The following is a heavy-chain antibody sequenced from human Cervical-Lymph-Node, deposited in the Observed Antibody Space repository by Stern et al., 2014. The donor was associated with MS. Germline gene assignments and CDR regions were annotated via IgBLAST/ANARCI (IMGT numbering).Heavy chain of an antibody. CDR3: VKWDSGSNPDY. Sequence: QLVESGGGLVQPGRSLRLSCAASGFSFNDNAMHWVRQPPGKGLEWISDISWNSGRIVYADSVKGRFTISRDNAKNSLYLQMNSLREDDTALYYCVKWDSGSNPDYWGQGTLVTVSS. D-gene: IGHD1-26*01. V-gene: IGHV3-9*01. CDR2: ISWNSGRI. J-gene: IGHJ4*02. CDR1: GFSFNDNA.